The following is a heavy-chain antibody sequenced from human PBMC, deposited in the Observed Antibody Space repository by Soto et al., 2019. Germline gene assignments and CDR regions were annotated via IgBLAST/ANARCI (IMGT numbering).Heavy chain of an antibody. V-gene: IGHV1-18*01. CDR2: ISAYNGNT. J-gene: IGHJ4*02. CDR3: ARDLYYYDSSGYLPLSWDY. Sequence: GASVKVSCKASGYTFTSYGISWVRQAPGQGLEWMGWISAYNGNTNYAQKLQGRVTMTTDTSTSTAYMELRSLRSDDTAVYYCARDLYYYDSSGYLPLSWDYWGQGTLVTVSS. CDR1: GYTFTSYG. D-gene: IGHD3-22*01.